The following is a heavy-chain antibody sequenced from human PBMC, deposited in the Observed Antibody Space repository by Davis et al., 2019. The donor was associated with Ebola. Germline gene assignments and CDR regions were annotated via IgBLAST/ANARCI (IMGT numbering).Heavy chain of an antibody. D-gene: IGHD6-19*01. J-gene: IGHJ4*02. CDR2: IKSKTDGGTT. V-gene: IGHV3-15*01. Sequence: GESLKISCAASGFTFTNAWMSWVRQAPGKGLEWVGRIKSKTDGGTTDYAAPVKGRFTISRDDSKNTLYLQMNSLKTEDTAVYYCTTGYSSGWYVGYWGQGTLVTVSS. CDR3: TTGYSSGWYVGY. CDR1: GFTFTNAW.